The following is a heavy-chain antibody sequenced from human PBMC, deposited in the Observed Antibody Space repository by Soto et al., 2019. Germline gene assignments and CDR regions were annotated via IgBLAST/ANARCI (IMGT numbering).Heavy chain of an antibody. J-gene: IGHJ4*02. V-gene: IGHV4-30-4*01. D-gene: IGHD1-7*01. Sequence: PSETLSLTCTVSGGSISSGDYYWSWIRQPPGKGLEWIGYIYYSGSTYYNPSLKSRVTISVDTSKNQFSLKLSSVTAADTAVYYCAREITGTTFDYWGQGTLVTVSS. CDR1: GGSISSGDYY. CDR2: IYYSGST. CDR3: AREITGTTFDY.